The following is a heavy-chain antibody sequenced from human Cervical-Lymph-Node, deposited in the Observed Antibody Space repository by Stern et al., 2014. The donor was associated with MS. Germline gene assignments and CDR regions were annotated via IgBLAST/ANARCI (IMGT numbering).Heavy chain of an antibody. CDR3: AKDASTSYFRFFFDD. J-gene: IGHJ4*02. D-gene: IGHD2/OR15-2a*01. Sequence: VQLLESGGGVVQPGRSLRLSCGVSGFLFSSFAMHWVRQVPGKGLEWVAAISYEGSSKYYGDSVKGRFTIARDNSKNTMYLQMNSLRPEDTALYYCAKDASTSYFRFFFDDWGQGTLVTVSS. CDR1: GFLFSSFA. CDR2: ISYEGSSK. V-gene: IGHV3-30*18.